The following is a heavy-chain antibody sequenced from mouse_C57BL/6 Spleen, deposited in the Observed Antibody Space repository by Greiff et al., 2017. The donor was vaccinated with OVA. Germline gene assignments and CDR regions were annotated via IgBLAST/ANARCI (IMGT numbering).Heavy chain of an antibody. CDR3: ARRAVATWGYYFDY. J-gene: IGHJ2*01. V-gene: IGHV1-59*01. D-gene: IGHD1-1*01. CDR2: IDPSDSYT. Sequence: QVQLQQPGAELVRPGTSVKLSCKASGYTFTSYWMHWVKQRPGQGLEWIGVIDPSDSYTNYNQKFKGKATLTVDTSSSTAYMQLSSLTSEDSAVYYCARRAVATWGYYFDYWGQGTTLTVSS. CDR1: GYTFTSYW.